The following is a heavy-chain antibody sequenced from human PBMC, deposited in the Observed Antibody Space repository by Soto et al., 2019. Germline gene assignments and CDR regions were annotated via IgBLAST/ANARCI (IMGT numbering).Heavy chain of an antibody. D-gene: IGHD5-18*01. Sequence: SVKVSCKASGGTFRSYAISWVRQAPGQGLAWMGGIIPIFGTANYAQQFQGRVTITADESTSTVYMELSSLRSEDTAVYYCARAADTSGAYYFDYWGQGTLVTVSS. CDR3: ARAADTSGAYYFDY. CDR2: IIPIFGTA. CDR1: GGTFRSYA. V-gene: IGHV1-69*13. J-gene: IGHJ4*02.